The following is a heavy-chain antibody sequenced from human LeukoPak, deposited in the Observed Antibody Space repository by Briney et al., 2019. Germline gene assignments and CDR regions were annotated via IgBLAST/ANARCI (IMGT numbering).Heavy chain of an antibody. D-gene: IGHD3-10*01. Sequence: PSETLSLTCAVYGGSFSGYYWSWIRQPPGKGLEWIGEINHSGSTNYNPSLKSRVTISVDTSKNQFSLKLSSVTAADTAAYYCARVGRGSRSGNLLSHYYGMDVWGKGTTVTVSS. CDR1: GGSFSGYY. J-gene: IGHJ6*04. V-gene: IGHV4-34*01. CDR2: INHSGST. CDR3: ARVGRGSRSGNLLSHYYGMDV.